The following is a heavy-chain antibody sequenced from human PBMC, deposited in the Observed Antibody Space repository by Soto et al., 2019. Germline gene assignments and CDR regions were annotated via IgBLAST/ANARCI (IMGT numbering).Heavy chain of an antibody. CDR1: GASISSGDYF. Sequence: QVQLQESGPGLVKPSQTLSLTCIVSGASISSGDYFWSWIRQPPGKGLECIAYIYYSGGTYYNPCLESRVTISVDTSKNQFSLKLSSVTAADTAIYYCARAPIRSYYYDSSGYRPRPNWFDPWGQGTLVTVSS. CDR3: ARAPIRSYYYDSSGYRPRPNWFDP. D-gene: IGHD3-22*01. CDR2: IYYSGGT. J-gene: IGHJ5*02. V-gene: IGHV4-30-4*01.